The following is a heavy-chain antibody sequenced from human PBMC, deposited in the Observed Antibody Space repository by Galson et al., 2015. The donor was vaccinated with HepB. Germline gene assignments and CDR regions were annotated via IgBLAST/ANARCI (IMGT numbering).Heavy chain of an antibody. V-gene: IGHV3-74*01. CDR1: GFTFSIYW. D-gene: IGHD4-23*01. CDR2: LNYDGSST. J-gene: IGHJ1*01. Sequence: SLRLSCAASGFTFSIYWMHWVRQAPGKGLVWVSRLNYDGSSTDYADSVKGRFTISRDNAKNTLYLQMNSLRAEDTAVYYCARGTTVEGLQHWGQGTLVTVSS. CDR3: ARGTTVEGLQH.